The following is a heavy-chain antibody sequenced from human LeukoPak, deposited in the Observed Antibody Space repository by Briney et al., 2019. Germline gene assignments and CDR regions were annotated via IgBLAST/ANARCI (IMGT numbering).Heavy chain of an antibody. CDR3: ARCGYSDAWSCDH. Sequence: GASEKVSCKASGYTFTSYTIHWVRQAPGQRLEWMGWINTGNGNTEYSQKFQGRVTVTTDTSASTAYMELSSLRSEHTAVYYCARCGYSDAWSCDHWGQGTLVTVSS. CDR2: INTGNGNT. V-gene: IGHV1-3*04. D-gene: IGHD5-18*01. J-gene: IGHJ5*02. CDR1: GYTFTSYT.